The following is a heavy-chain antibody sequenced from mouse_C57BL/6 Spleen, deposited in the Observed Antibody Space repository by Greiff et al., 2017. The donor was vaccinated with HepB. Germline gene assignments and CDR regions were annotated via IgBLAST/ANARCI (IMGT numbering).Heavy chain of an antibody. V-gene: IGHV1-52*01. CDR2: IDPSDSET. Sequence: QVQLQQPGAELVRPGSSVKLSCKASGYTFTSYWMHWVKQRPIQGLEWIGNIDPSDSETHYNQKFKDKATLTVDKSSSTAYMQLSSLTSEDSAVYYCARGDYYGSSFPFDYWGQGTLVTVSA. J-gene: IGHJ3*01. CDR3: ARGDYYGSSFPFDY. CDR1: GYTFTSYW. D-gene: IGHD1-1*01.